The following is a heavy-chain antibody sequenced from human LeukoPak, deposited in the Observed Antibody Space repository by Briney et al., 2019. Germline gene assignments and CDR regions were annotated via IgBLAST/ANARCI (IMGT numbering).Heavy chain of an antibody. CDR2: VYYGGIT. D-gene: IGHD1-1*01. J-gene: IGHJ4*01. V-gene: IGHV4-39*07. CDR3: AVETTPFDY. CDR1: GASMSSPYSY. Sequence: PSETLSLTCSVSGASMSSPYSYWGWLRQPPGKGLEWIGTVYYGGITYSNPSVKSRLTISLDSSKNQFSLKLNSVTAADTAVYYCAVETTPFDYWGQGSLVTVSS.